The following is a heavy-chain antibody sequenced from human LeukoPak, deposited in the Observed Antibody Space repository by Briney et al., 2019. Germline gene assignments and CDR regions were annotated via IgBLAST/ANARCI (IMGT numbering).Heavy chain of an antibody. CDR1: GGSISSGGYY. D-gene: IGHD3-22*01. J-gene: IGHJ4*02. CDR3: ARVDHYSSGYYYSGYYFDY. V-gene: IGHV4-31*03. CDR2: IYYSGST. Sequence: SETLSLTCTVSGGSISSGGYYWSWIRQHPGKVLEWIGYIYYSGSTYYNPSLKSRVTISVDTSKNQFSLKLSSVTAADTAVYYSARVDHYSSGYYYSGYYFDYWGQGTLVTVSS.